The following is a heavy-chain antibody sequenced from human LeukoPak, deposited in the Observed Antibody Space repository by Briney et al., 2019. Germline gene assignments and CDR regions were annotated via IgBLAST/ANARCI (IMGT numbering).Heavy chain of an antibody. CDR3: ARDVRMSVYYDFWSGYPGY. J-gene: IGHJ4*02. D-gene: IGHD3-3*01. CDR1: GYTFNAYY. V-gene: IGHV1-2*02. CDR2: INPNSGGT. Sequence: ASVKVSCKTSGYTFNAYYMHWVRQAPGQGLEWMGWINPNSGGTNYAQKFQGRVTMTRDTSISTAYMELSRLRSDDTAVYYCARDVRMSVYYDFWSGYPGYWGQGTLVTVSS.